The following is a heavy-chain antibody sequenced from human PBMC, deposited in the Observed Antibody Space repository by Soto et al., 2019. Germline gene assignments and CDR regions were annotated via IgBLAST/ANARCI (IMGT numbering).Heavy chain of an antibody. CDR1: GFTFNTYG. D-gene: IGHD2-2*02. CDR3: AKSPNFYCSSPNCYKYYFDH. Sequence: QELLVESGGGVVQPGKSLRLSCAASGFTFNTYGMHWVRQAPGKGLEWVAVISYDGSEKYYVDSVKGRFTISKDNSKNTLYLQMNSLRPEDTAVYYCAKSPNFYCSSPNCYKYYFDHWGQGTRVTVSS. CDR2: ISYDGSEK. V-gene: IGHV3-30*18. J-gene: IGHJ4*02.